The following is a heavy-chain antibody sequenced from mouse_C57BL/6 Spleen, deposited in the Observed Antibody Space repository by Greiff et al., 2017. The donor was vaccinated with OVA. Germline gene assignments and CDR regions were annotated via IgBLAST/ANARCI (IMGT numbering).Heavy chain of an antibody. V-gene: IGHV5-9*01. D-gene: IGHD4-1*01. CDR2: ISGGGGNP. CDR1: GFTFSSYT. CDR3: ARQGTGVFAY. J-gene: IGHJ3*01. Sequence: EVHLVESGGGLVKPGGSLKLSCAASGFTFSSYTMSWVRQTPEKRLEWVATISGGGGNPYYPDSVKGRFTISRDTAKNTLYLQMSSLRSEDTALYYCARQGTGVFAYWGQGTLVTVSA.